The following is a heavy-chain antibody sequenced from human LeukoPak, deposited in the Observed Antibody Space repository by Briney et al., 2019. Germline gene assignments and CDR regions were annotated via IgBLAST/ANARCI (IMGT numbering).Heavy chain of an antibody. CDR2: IDPSDSYT. D-gene: IGHD3-10*01. V-gene: IGHV5-10-1*01. CDR3: ARHRRRVTMVRGSTPGDY. CDR1: GYRFTSYW. J-gene: IGHJ4*02. Sequence: GESLKISCKGSGYRFTSYWISWVRQMPGKGLEWMGRIDPSDSYTNYSPSFQGHVTISADKSISTAYLQWSSLKASDTAMYYCARHRRRVTMVRGSTPGDYWGQGTLVTVSS.